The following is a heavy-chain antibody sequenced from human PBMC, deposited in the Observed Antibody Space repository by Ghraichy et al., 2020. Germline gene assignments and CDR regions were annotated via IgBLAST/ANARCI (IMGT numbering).Heavy chain of an antibody. D-gene: IGHD4-17*01. V-gene: IGHV6-1*01. J-gene: IGHJ4*02. CDR2: TYYRSKFYH. Sequence: SQTLSLTCDISGDSVSSNSAAWSWIRQSPSRGLEWLGRTYYRSKFYHDYAASVRSRVTFNADTSKNQFSLQMKSVTPEDTAVYYCAREWIATVYSFDDWGQGTPVTVSS. CDR3: AREWIATVYSFDD. CDR1: GDSVSSNSAA.